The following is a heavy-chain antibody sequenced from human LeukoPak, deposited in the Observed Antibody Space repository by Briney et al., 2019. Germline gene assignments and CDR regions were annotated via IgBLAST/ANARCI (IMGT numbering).Heavy chain of an antibody. D-gene: IGHD6-13*01. CDR3: VLTDSSRIIDYFDY. Sequence: GGSLRLSCAASGFTFSNAWMSWVRQAPGKGLEWVGRIKSKTDGGTTDYAAPVKGRFTISRDDSKNTLYLQMNSLKTEDTAVYYCVLTDSSRIIDYFDYWGQGTLVTVSS. CDR1: GFTFSNAW. CDR2: IKSKTDGGTT. V-gene: IGHV3-15*01. J-gene: IGHJ4*02.